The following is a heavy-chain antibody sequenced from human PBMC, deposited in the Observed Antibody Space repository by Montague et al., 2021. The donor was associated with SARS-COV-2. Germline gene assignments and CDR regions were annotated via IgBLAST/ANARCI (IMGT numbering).Heavy chain of an antibody. CDR2: IDYRGTA. Sequence: SETLSLTCTVSGGSISSSDYYWSWIRQPPGRGLEWIAIIDYRGTAYYNPSLMSRLTISVDSSENRFSLKLSSVTAADTAVYFCARHPRRSVVDYPRYYFDPWGQGTLVTVSS. CDR3: ARHPRRSVVDYPRYYFDP. V-gene: IGHV4-39*01. CDR1: GGSISSSDYY. D-gene: IGHD2-15*01. J-gene: IGHJ4*02.